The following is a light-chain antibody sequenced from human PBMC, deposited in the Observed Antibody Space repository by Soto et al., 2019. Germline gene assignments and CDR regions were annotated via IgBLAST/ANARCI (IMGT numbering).Light chain of an antibody. CDR1: QSISSW. V-gene: IGKV1-5*01. Sequence: DIQMTQSPSTLSASVGDRVTITCRASQSISSWSAWYQQKPGKAPKLLIYDASSLESGVPSRFSGSGSGTEFTLTISSLQPDDFATYYCQQYNSLTWTFGQGTKVEIK. CDR2: DAS. CDR3: QQYNSLTWT. J-gene: IGKJ1*01.